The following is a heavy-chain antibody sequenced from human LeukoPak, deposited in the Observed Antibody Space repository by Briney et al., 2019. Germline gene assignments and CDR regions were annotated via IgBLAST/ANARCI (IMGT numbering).Heavy chain of an antibody. V-gene: IGHV3-30*02. CDR3: AKGEPEYSSSPSRDY. CDR1: GFTFSSYG. Sequence: GGSLRLSCAASGFTFSSYGMHWVRQAPGKGLEWVAFIRYDGSNKYYADSVKGRFTISRDNSKNTLYLQMNSLRAEDTAVYYCAKGEPEYSSSPSRDYWGRGTLVTVSS. CDR2: IRYDGSNK. J-gene: IGHJ4*02. D-gene: IGHD6-6*01.